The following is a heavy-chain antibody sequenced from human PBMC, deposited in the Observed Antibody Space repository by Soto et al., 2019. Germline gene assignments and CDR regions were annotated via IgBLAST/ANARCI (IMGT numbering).Heavy chain of an antibody. J-gene: IGHJ6*03. CDR3: ARARYSSSRNYYYMDV. Sequence: SETLSLTCTVSGGSISSSSYYWGWIRQPPGKGLEWIGSIYYSGSTYYNPSLKSRVTISVDTSKNQFSLKLSSVTAADTAVYYCARARYSSSRNYYYMDVWGKGTTVTVSS. D-gene: IGHD6-13*01. CDR2: IYYSGST. CDR1: GGSISSSSYY. V-gene: IGHV4-39*01.